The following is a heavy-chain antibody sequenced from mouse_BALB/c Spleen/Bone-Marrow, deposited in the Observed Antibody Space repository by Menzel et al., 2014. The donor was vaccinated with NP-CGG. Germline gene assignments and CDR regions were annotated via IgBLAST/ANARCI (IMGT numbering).Heavy chain of an antibody. V-gene: IGHV1S81*02. CDR3: ARRATTVVATDY. D-gene: IGHD1-1*01. Sequence: VQVVESGAELVKPGASVKLSYKASGYTFTSYWMHWVKQRPGQGLEWIGEINPSNGRTNYNEKFKSKATLTVDKSSSTAYMQLSSLTSEDSAVYYCARRATTVVATDYWGQGTTLTVSS. CDR1: GYTFTSYW. J-gene: IGHJ2*01. CDR2: INPSNGRT.